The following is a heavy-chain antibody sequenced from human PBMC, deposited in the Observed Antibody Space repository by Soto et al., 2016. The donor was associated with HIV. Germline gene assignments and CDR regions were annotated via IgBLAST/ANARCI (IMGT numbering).Heavy chain of an antibody. CDR2: INPNSGGT. V-gene: IGHV1-2*02. Sequence: VQLVQSGAEVKKPGASVKVSCKASGHTFTGYYMHWVRQAPGQGLEWMGWINPNSGGTNYAQKFQGRVTMTRDTSIRTAYMELSRLRSDDTAVYYCARVGDIVVVPAARRAFDIWGQGTMVIVSS. D-gene: IGHD2-2*01. CDR3: ARVGDIVVVPAARRAFDI. J-gene: IGHJ3*02. CDR1: GHTFTGYY.